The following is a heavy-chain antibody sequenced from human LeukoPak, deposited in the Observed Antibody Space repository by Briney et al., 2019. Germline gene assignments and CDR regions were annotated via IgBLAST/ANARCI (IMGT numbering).Heavy chain of an antibody. CDR1: GFTFSSYS. CDR3: ARDGRQYYYDSSGYYFAY. J-gene: IGHJ4*02. Sequence: GGSLRLSCAASGFTFSSYSMNWVRQAPGKGLEWVSSISSSSSYIYYADSVKGRFTISRDNAKNSLYLQMNSLRAEDTAVYYCARDGRQYYYDSSGYYFAYWGQGTLVTVSS. D-gene: IGHD3-22*01. CDR2: ISSSSSYI. V-gene: IGHV3-21*01.